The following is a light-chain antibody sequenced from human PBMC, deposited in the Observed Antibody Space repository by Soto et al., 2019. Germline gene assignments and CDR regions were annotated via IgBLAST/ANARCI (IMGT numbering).Light chain of an antibody. V-gene: IGKV3-20*01. J-gene: IGKJ2*01. CDR3: QQYGGSPYT. Sequence: EIVLTQSPGTLSLSPGESVTLSCRASHFISSSYLAWYQHKPGQAPRLLIYGSFSRATGIPDRFSGSGSGTDFTLTFSRLAPEDSAVYYCQQYGGSPYTFGQGTNLEIK. CDR1: HFISSSY. CDR2: GSF.